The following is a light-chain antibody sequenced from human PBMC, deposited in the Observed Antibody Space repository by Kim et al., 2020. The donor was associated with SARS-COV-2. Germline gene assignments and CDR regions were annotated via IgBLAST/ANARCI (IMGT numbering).Light chain of an antibody. V-gene: IGKV4-1*01. J-gene: IGKJ2*01. CDR1: QSVLSRSNNQNY. CDR2: WAS. CDR3: QQYYTTPYT. Sequence: ATINCKSSQSVLSRSNNQNYLAWYQQKPGLPPMLLIDWASTREHGVPDRFSGSGSGTDFTLTISSLQAEDVAVYYCQQYYTTPYTFGQGTKLEI.